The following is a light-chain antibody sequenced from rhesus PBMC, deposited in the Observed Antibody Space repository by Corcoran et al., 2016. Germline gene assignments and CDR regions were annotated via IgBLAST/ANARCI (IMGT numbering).Light chain of an antibody. CDR3: QQGYSAPVS. CDR1: QGIQNA. CDR2: AAS. J-gene: IGKJ2*01. V-gene: IGKV1-33*02. Sequence: DIQMSQSPSSLSASVGDKVTITCPASQGIQNALAWHQQKPGRAPRLLSSAASTLQSGVPSRFSGTRSWTDFTCTSSSLQPEDFATYNCQQGYSAPVSVGQGTKLEIK.